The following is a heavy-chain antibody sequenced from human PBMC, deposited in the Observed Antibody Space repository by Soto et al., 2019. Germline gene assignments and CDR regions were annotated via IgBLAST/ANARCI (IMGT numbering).Heavy chain of an antibody. CDR1: GYTFTGYY. Sequence: ASVKVSCKASGYTFTGYYMHWVRQAPGQGLEWMGWINPNSGGTNYAQKFQGRVTMTRDTSISTAYMELSRLRSDDTAVYYCASPSGYDTYCFDYWGQGTLVTVSS. J-gene: IGHJ4*02. V-gene: IGHV1-2*02. CDR3: ASPSGYDTYCFDY. D-gene: IGHD5-12*01. CDR2: INPNSGGT.